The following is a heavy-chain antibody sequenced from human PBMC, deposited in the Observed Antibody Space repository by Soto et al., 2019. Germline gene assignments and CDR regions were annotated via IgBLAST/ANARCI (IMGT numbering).Heavy chain of an antibody. CDR3: AMNTMVRGVITLDY. D-gene: IGHD3-10*01. V-gene: IGHV1-69*12. J-gene: IGHJ4*02. CDR1: GGTFSSYA. Sequence: QVQLVQSGAEVKKPGSSVKVSCKASGGTFSSYAISWVRQAPGQGLEWMGGIIPIFGTANYAQKFQGRVKITADESTSTAYMELSSMRSEDTAVYYCAMNTMVRGVITLDYWGQGTMVTVSS. CDR2: IIPIFGTA.